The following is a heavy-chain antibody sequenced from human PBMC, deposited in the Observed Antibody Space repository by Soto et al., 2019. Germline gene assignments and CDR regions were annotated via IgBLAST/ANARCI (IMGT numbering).Heavy chain of an antibody. CDR3: AREGLNWGNWFDP. Sequence: QVQLVESGGGVVQPGRSLRLSCAASGFTFSSYGMHWVRQAPGKGLEWVAVIWYDGSNKYYADSVKGRFTISRDNSKNTLYLQMISLRAEDTAVYYCAREGLNWGNWFDPWGQGTLVTVSS. D-gene: IGHD7-27*01. CDR2: IWYDGSNK. V-gene: IGHV3-33*01. CDR1: GFTFSSYG. J-gene: IGHJ5*02.